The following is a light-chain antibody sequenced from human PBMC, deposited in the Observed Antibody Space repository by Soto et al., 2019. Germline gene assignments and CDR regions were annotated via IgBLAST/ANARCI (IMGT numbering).Light chain of an antibody. CDR2: EDI. V-gene: IGLV2-23*01. Sequence: QSVLTQPASVSGSPGQSITISCTGTSSDVGSYNLVSWYQQHPGKAPKLMIYEDIERPSGVSNRFSGSKSGNTASLTISGLQTEDKADYYCCSYAGGTSVVFGGGTKLTVL. J-gene: IGLJ2*01. CDR1: SSDVGSYNL. CDR3: CSYAGGTSVV.